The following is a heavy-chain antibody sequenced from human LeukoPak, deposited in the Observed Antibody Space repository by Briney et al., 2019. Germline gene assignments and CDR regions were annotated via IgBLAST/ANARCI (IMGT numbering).Heavy chain of an antibody. J-gene: IGHJ3*02. Sequence: GGSLRLSCAVSGFTFSSYSMHWVRQAPGKGLEFVSAISSNGRSTYYASSVKGRFTISRDISKNTLYLQMGSLRAEDTAVYYCARENIGLSYYDILPDAFDIWGQGTMVTVSS. CDR3: ARENIGLSYYDILPDAFDI. CDR2: ISSNGRST. CDR1: GFTFSSYS. D-gene: IGHD3-9*01. V-gene: IGHV3-64*01.